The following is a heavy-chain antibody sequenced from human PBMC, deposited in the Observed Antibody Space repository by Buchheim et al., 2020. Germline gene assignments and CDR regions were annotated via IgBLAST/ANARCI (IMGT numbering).Heavy chain of an antibody. CDR3: ASRYYYDSSGYPYWYFDL. CDR1: GGSISSSSYY. CDR2: IYYSGST. Sequence: QLQLQESGPGLVKPSETLSLTCTVSGGSISSSSYYWGWIRQPPGKGLEWIGSIYYSGSTYYNPSLKSRVTISVDPSNNQFSLKLSSVTAADTAVYYCASRYYYDSSGYPYWYFDLWGRGTL. V-gene: IGHV4-39*01. D-gene: IGHD3-22*01. J-gene: IGHJ2*01.